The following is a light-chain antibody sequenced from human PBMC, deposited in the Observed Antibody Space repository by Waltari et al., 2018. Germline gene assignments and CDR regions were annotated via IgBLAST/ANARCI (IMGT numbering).Light chain of an antibody. V-gene: IGKV4-1*01. J-gene: IGKJ1*01. CDR2: WAS. Sequence: DIVMTQSPDSLAVSLREWATSNCNSSQSVLYSSNNKNYLAWYQQKPGQPPKLLIYWASTRESGVPDRFSGSGSGTDFTLTISSLQAEDVAVYYCQQYYTTRTFGQGTKVEIK. CDR3: QQYYTTRT. CDR1: QSVLYSSNNKNY.